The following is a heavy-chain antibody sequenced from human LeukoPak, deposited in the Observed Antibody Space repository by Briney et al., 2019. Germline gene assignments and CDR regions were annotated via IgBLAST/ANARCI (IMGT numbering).Heavy chain of an antibody. J-gene: IGHJ4*02. CDR3: AREARGYSGYDIDY. V-gene: IGHV3-21*01. Sequence: GGSLRLSCAASGFTFSSYSMNWVRQAPGKGLEWVSSISSSSSYIYYADSVKGRFTISRDNAKNSLYLQMNSLRAEDTAVYYCAREARGYSGYDIDYWGQGTLVTVSS. CDR2: ISSSSSYI. CDR1: GFTFSSYS. D-gene: IGHD5-12*01.